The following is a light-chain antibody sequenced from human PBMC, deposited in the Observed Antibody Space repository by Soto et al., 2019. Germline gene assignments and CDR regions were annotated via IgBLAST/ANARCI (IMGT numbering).Light chain of an antibody. CDR2: DVS. V-gene: IGLV2-11*01. CDR1: SSDVGRYSY. J-gene: IGLJ1*01. Sequence: QAVLTQPRSVSGSPGQSVATSWTGTSSDVGRYSYVSWYQQHPGKAPKLMIYDVSERPSGVPDRFSGSKSGNTASLTISGLQAEDEADYYCCSYAGTYTGVFGTGTKVTVL. CDR3: CSYAGTYTGV.